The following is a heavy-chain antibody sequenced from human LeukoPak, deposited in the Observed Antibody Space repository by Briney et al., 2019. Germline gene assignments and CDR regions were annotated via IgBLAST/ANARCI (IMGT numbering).Heavy chain of an antibody. V-gene: IGHV3-7*01. D-gene: IGHD1-26*01. Sequence: GGSLRLSWAASGFTFTDYWVTWVRQVPGKGLEWVAKIRKAGTERYYVDSVKGRFAISRDNAKNSLYLQLSSLRVDDTAVYYCARVGTWELQRVFDYWGQGTLVTVSS. CDR1: GFTFTDYW. CDR3: ARVGTWELQRVFDY. CDR2: IRKAGTER. J-gene: IGHJ4*02.